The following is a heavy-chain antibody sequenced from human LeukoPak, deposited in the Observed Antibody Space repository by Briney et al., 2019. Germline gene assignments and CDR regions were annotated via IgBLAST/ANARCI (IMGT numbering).Heavy chain of an antibody. CDR3: AGVKAGAPGWFDP. D-gene: IGHD6-13*01. CDR1: GFTFSSYA. J-gene: IGHJ5*02. Sequence: GGSLRLSCAASGFTFSSYAMSWVRQAPGKGLEWVSAISGSGGSTYYADSVKGRFTISRDNAKNSLYLQMNSLRAEDTAVYYCAGVKAGAPGWFDPWGQGTLVTVSS. CDR2: ISGSGGST. V-gene: IGHV3-23*01.